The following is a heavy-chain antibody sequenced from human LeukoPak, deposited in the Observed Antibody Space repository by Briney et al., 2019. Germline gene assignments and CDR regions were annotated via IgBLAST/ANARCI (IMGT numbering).Heavy chain of an antibody. CDR2: INHSGST. CDR1: GGSFSGYY. CDR3: ARHLRARPYYYYYYMDV. J-gene: IGHJ6*03. Sequence: KPSETLSLTCAVYGGSFSGYYWSWIRQPPGKGLEWIGEINHSGSTNYNPSLKSRVTISVDTSKNQFSLKLSSVTAADTAVYYCARHLRARPYYYYYYMDVWSKGTTVTVSS. V-gene: IGHV4-34*01. D-gene: IGHD6-6*01.